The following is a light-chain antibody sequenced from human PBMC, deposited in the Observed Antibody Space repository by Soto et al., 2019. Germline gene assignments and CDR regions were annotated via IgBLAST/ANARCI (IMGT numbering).Light chain of an antibody. CDR3: QQHNDCPLT. J-gene: IGKJ4*01. CDR1: RDISNN. V-gene: IGKV3-15*01. Sequence: ETVMTQSPATLSLSPGERATLSCRASRDISNNLAWYQQKPGQAPRLLIYGASSRATGIPARFSGSGSGTEFTLTISSLQSEDFAFYYCQQHNDCPLTFGGGTKVEIK. CDR2: GAS.